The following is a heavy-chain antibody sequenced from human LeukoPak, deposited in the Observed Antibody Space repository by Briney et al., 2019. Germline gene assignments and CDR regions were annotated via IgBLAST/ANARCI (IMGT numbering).Heavy chain of an antibody. CDR1: GASMTSNY. CDR2: VYYSGRT. D-gene: IGHD3-22*01. Sequence: PSETLSLTCTVSGASMTSNYWSWIRQPPGKGLEWIGYVYYSGRTNYNPSLKSRVTISVDTSKNQFSLRLSSVTAADTAVYYCARWNYYNSIRYFDYWGQGTLVTVSS. CDR3: ARWNYYNSIRYFDY. V-gene: IGHV4-59*01. J-gene: IGHJ4*02.